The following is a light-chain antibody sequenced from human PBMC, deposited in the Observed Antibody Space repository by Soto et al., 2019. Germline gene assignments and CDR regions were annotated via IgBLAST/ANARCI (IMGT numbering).Light chain of an antibody. V-gene: IGKV1-39*01. CDR3: QQSYSTPRT. CDR2: AAS. CDR1: QSISRY. Sequence: DIQMTQSPSSLSASVGDRVTITCRASQSISRYLHWYQQKPGKAPKLLIYAASSLQRGVPSRSSGSGSGTDFTLTIRSLQPEDSATYYCQQSYSTPRTFGQGTKVDIK. J-gene: IGKJ1*01.